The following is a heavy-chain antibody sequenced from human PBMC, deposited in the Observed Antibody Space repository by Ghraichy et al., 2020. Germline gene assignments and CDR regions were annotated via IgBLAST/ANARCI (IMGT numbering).Heavy chain of an antibody. CDR3: AREGSGYYDSSGPYYFDY. CDR2: IYYSGST. Sequence: TLSLTCTVSGGSISSYYWSWIRQPPGKGLEWIGYIYYSGSTNYNPSLKSRVTISVDTSKNQFSLKLSSVTAADTAVYYCAREGSGYYDSSGPYYFDYWGQGTLVTVSS. CDR1: GGSISSYY. D-gene: IGHD3-22*01. V-gene: IGHV4-59*01. J-gene: IGHJ4*02.